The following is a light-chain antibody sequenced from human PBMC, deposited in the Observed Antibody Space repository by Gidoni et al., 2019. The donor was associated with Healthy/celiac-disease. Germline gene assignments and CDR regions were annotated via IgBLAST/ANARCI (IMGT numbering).Light chain of an antibody. Sequence: SSELTHDPSVSVALGQTVRITCQGDSLRNYFASWYQQKPGQAPLLVMYGENNRPSGIPDRFSGSSSGNTASLIIAGAQAEDEGDFYCNCRDSSGYHLVFGGGTRLTVL. CDR1: SLRNYF. CDR3: NCRDSSGYHLV. J-gene: IGLJ2*01. CDR2: GEN. V-gene: IGLV3-19*01.